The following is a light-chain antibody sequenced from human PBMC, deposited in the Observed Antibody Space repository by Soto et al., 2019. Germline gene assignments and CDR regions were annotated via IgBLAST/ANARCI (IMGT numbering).Light chain of an antibody. CDR1: SSDVGGYNY. CDR3: SSYTSRSTRV. Sequence: QSVLTQPASVSGAPGQSITISCTGTSSDVGGYNYVSWYQQHPGKAPKLMIYDVSNRPSGVSNRFSGSKSGTTASLTISGLHADDEAYYYYSSYTSRSTRVFGTGTKLTVL. J-gene: IGLJ1*01. V-gene: IGLV2-14*01. CDR2: DVS.